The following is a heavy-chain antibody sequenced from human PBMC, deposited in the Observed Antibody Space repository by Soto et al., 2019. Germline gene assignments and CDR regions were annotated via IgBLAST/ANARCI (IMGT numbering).Heavy chain of an antibody. V-gene: IGHV4-31*03. CDR1: GGSISSGGYY. J-gene: IGHJ6*02. D-gene: IGHD4-17*01. CDR3: ARDSTGRAYYSGMDV. Sequence: SETLSLTCTVSGGSISSGGYYWSWIRQHPGKGLEWIGYIYYSGSTYYNPSLKSRVTISVDTSKNQFSLKLSSVTAADTAVYYCARDSTGRAYYSGMDVWGQGTTVTVSS. CDR2: IYYSGST.